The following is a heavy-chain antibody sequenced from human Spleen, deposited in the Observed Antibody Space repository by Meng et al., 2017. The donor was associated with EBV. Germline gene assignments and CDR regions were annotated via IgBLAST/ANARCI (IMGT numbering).Heavy chain of an antibody. CDR2: INPSGGT. Sequence: QVHLQQSCAGLLKPSEHLSLTLAVYCWSFRGYYWSWIRQPPGKGLEWIGEINPSGGTNYNPSLKSRVTMSVDTSKNQLSLKVSSVTAADTAVYYCASLVDCAGDVCRDYWGQGTLVTVSS. J-gene: IGHJ4*02. CDR1: CWSFRGYY. V-gene: IGHV4-34*01. D-gene: IGHD2-8*02. CDR3: ASLVDCAGDVCRDY.